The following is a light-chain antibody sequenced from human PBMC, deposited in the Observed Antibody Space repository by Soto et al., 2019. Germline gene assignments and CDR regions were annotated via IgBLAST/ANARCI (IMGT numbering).Light chain of an antibody. Sequence: EIVLTQSPGTLSLSPGERATLSCRASQSVSSNFLAWYQQKPGQAPKLLTSGASTRATGIPDRFSGSGSGTDFTLTISRLEPEDFALYSCQQYGSSPGTFGQGTKLEIK. CDR3: QQYGSSPGT. J-gene: IGKJ2*02. V-gene: IGKV3-20*01. CDR1: QSVSSNF. CDR2: GAS.